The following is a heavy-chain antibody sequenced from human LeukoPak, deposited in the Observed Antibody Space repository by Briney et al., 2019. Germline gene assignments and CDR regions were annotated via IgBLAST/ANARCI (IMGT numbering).Heavy chain of an antibody. J-gene: IGHJ3*02. V-gene: IGHV1-18*01. CDR2: ISAYNGNT. CDR3: ARSPRSTVTTGENAFDI. D-gene: IGHD4-17*01. CDR1: GYTFTSYG. Sequence: ASVKVSCKASGYTFTSYGISWVRQAPGQGLEWMGWISAYNGNTNYAQKLQDRVTMTTDTSTSTAYMELRSLRSDDTAVYYCARSPRSTVTTGENAFDIWGQGTMVTVSS.